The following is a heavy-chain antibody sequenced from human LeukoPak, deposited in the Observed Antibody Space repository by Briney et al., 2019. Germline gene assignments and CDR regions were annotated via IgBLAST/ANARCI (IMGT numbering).Heavy chain of an antibody. V-gene: IGHV4-59*08. CDR1: GGSISSYY. D-gene: IGHD4-17*01. Sequence: SETLFLTCTVSGGSISSYYWSWIRQPPGKGLEWIGYIYYSGSTNYNPSLKSRVTISVDTSKNQFSLKLSSVTAADTAVYYCARLYGARPHWAFDIWGQGTMVTVSS. CDR2: IYYSGST. CDR3: ARLYGARPHWAFDI. J-gene: IGHJ3*02.